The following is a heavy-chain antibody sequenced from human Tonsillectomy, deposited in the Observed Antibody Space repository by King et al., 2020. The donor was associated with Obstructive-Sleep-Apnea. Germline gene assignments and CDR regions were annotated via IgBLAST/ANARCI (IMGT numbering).Heavy chain of an antibody. Sequence: VQLVESGGGLVQPGGSLRLSCAASGFTFSSYAMSWVRQAPGKGLKWVSVISGSGDTTYYADSVKGRFTISRDNSKSTLYLQMNSLRAEDTAVYYCAKAGCRSTNCHYYYYGMDVWGQGTTVTVSS. CDR3: AKAGCRSTNCHYYYYGMDV. V-gene: IGHV3-23*04. CDR2: ISGSGDTT. CDR1: GFTFSSYA. J-gene: IGHJ6*02. D-gene: IGHD2-2*01.